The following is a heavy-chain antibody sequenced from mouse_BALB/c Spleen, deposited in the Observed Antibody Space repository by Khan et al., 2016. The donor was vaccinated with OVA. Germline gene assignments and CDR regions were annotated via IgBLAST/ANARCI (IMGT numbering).Heavy chain of an antibody. CDR3: ARVYWGDFDY. Sequence: EVKLQESGPGLVKPSQSLSLICTVTGYSITSDYAWNWIRQFPGNKLEWMGFISYSGNTKYNPSLKSRISITRDTSKNQFFLQLNSVTTEDTATYYCARVYWGDFDYWGQGTTLTVSS. D-gene: IGHD4-1*01. CDR1: GYSITSDYA. V-gene: IGHV3-2*02. CDR2: ISYSGNT. J-gene: IGHJ2*01.